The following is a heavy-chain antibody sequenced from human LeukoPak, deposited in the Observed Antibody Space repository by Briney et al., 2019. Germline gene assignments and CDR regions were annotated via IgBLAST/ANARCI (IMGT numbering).Heavy chain of an antibody. CDR2: IVVGSGNT. D-gene: IGHD6-13*01. Sequence: SVKVSCKASGFTFTSSAMQWVRQARGQRLEWIGWIVVGSGNTNYAQKFQERVTITRDMSTSTAYMELSSLGSEDTAVYYCAAESASGAGTGYDYWGQGTLATVSS. CDR3: AAESASGAGTGYDY. CDR1: GFTFTSSA. J-gene: IGHJ4*02. V-gene: IGHV1-58*02.